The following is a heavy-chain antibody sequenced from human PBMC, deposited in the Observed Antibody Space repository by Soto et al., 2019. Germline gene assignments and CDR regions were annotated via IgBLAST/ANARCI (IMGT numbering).Heavy chain of an antibody. J-gene: IGHJ6*03. Sequence: GGSLRLSCAASGFTFSSYWMSWVRQAPGKGLEWVANIKQDGSEKYYVDSVKGRFTISRENAKNSLYLQMNSLRAEDTAVYYCARVNIVVVPAAITHLYYYYMDVWGKGTTVTVSS. D-gene: IGHD2-2*01. CDR1: GFTFSSYW. CDR2: IKQDGSEK. CDR3: ARVNIVVVPAAITHLYYYYMDV. V-gene: IGHV3-7*01.